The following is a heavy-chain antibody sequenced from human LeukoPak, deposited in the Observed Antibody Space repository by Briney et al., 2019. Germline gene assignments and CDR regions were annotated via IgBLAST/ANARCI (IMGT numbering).Heavy chain of an antibody. J-gene: IGHJ4*01. CDR3: ARIADTAMVTGFDY. V-gene: IGHV4-30-4*01. D-gene: IGHD5-18*01. CDR1: GGSISSGDSY. CDR2: IYYSGST. Sequence: PSETLSLTCTVSGGSISSGDSYWSWIRQPPGKGLEWIGYIYYSGSTYYNPSLKSRVTISVDTSKNQFSLKLSSVTAADTAVYYCARIADTAMVTGFDYWGHGTLVTVSS.